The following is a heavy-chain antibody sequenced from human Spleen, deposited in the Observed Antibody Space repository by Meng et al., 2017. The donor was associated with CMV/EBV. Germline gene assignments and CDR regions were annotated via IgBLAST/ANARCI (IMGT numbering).Heavy chain of an antibody. D-gene: IGHD1-1*01. V-gene: IGHV1-24*01. J-gene: IGHJ5*02. CDR3: AALQIGTQGVGWFNP. CDR1: GYTLSELS. CDR2: SDHEDGET. Sequence: ASVKVSCKISGYTLSELSMHWVRQAPGKGLEWMGGSDHEDGETIYAEQFQGRVTMTKDTSTGTAYMDLSSLRSEDTAVYYCAALQIGTQGVGWFNPWGQGTLVTVSS.